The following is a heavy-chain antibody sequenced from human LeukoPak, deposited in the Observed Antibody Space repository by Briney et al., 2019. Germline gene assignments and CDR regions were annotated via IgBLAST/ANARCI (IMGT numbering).Heavy chain of an antibody. V-gene: IGHV1-69*02. Sequence: GASVKVSCKASGGTFSSYTTSWVRQAPGQGLEWMGRIIPILGIANYAQKFQGRVTITADKSTSTAYMELSSLRSADTAVYYCARVTQTAMVTNYYYYMDVWGKGTTVTVSS. J-gene: IGHJ6*03. D-gene: IGHD5-18*01. CDR3: ARVTQTAMVTNYYYYMDV. CDR1: GGTFSSYT. CDR2: IIPILGIA.